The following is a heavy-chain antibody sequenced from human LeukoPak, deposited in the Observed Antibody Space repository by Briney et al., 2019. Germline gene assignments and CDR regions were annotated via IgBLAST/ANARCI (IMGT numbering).Heavy chain of an antibody. CDR2: INPNIGGT. V-gene: IGHV1-2*06. Sequence: ASVKVSCKASGYTFTGYYMHWVRQAPGQGLEWMGRINPNIGGTNYAQKFQGRVTTTRDTSISTAYMELSRLRSDDTAVYYCARESFAIAAAGSYSSGWYGNYYYMDVWGKGTTVTVSS. D-gene: IGHD6-19*01. CDR1: GYTFTGYY. J-gene: IGHJ6*03. CDR3: ARESFAIAAAGSYSSGWYGNYYYMDV.